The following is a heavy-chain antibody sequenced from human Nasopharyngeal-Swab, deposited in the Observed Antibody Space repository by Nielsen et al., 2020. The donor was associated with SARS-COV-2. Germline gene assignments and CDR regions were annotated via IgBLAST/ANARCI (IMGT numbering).Heavy chain of an antibody. V-gene: IGHV5-51*01. CDR2: IWPNDSET. D-gene: IGHD6-6*01. J-gene: IGHJ4*02. CDR3: ARMGGVGARINYFDS. Sequence: VRQMPGKGLEWMAIIWPNDSETRYNPSFQGLVTMSADKSISAAYLQWTRLQASDTAIYYCARMGGVGARINYFDSWGQGTLVTVSS.